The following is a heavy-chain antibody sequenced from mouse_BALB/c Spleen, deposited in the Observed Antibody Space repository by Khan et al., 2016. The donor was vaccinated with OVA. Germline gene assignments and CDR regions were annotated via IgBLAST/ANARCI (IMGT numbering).Heavy chain of an antibody. D-gene: IGHD2-4*01. CDR2: IWSGGST. V-gene: IGHV2-2*02. CDR1: GFSLTTYG. J-gene: IGHJ3*01. CDR3: ARNYDYDKGLAY. Sequence: QVQLKQSGPGLVQPSQSLSITCTVSGFSLTTYGVHWVRQSPGKGLEWLGVIWSGGSTDYNAAFISRLSISKDNSKSQVFFKMNSLQANDTAIYDCARNYDYDKGLAYWCQGTLVTVSA.